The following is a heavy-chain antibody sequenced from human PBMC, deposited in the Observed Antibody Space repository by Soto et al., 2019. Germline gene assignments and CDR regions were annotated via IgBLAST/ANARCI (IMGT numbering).Heavy chain of an antibody. CDR2: IYYSGST. CDR1: GGSISSYY. CDR3: ARAPLYCSGGSCSNDAFDI. D-gene: IGHD2-15*01. J-gene: IGHJ3*02. V-gene: IGHV4-59*01. Sequence: SLTCTVSGGSISSYYWSWIRQPPGKGLEWIGYIYYSGSTNYNPSLKSQVTISVDTSKNQFSLKLSSVTAADTAVYYCARAPLYCSGGSCSNDAFDIWGQGTMVTVSS.